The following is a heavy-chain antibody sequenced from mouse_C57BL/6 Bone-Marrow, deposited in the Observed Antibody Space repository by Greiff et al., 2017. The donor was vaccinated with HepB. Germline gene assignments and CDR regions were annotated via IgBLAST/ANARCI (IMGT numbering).Heavy chain of an antibody. CDR2: INPNNGGT. Sequence: VQLKESGPELVKPGASVKISCKASGYTFTDYYMNWVKQSHGKSLEWIGDINPNNGGTSYNQKFKGKATLTVDKSSSTAYMELRSLTSEDSAVYYCARNWGNYYGSSYPFDYWGQGTTLTVSS. V-gene: IGHV1-26*01. D-gene: IGHD1-1*01. CDR3: ARNWGNYYGSSYPFDY. CDR1: GYTFTDYY. J-gene: IGHJ2*01.